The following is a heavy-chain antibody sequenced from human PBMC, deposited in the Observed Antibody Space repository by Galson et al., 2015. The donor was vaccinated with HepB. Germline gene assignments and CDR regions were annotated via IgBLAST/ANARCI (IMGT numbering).Heavy chain of an antibody. CDR3: TRGRSSGI. V-gene: IGHV4-59*01. CDR1: GGSIGDYY. J-gene: IGHJ4*02. CDR2: IYYGGRT. Sequence: TLSLTCTVSGGSIGDYYWNWIRQPPGKGLEWIGYIYYGGRTNYNPSLKSRVTISVDTSKNQFSLELSSMTAADTALYYCTRGRSSGIWGQGTLVTVSS. D-gene: IGHD3-10*01.